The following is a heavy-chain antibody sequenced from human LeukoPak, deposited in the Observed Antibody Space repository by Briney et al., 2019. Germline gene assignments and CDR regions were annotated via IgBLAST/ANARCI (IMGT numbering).Heavy chain of an antibody. D-gene: IGHD2-15*01. J-gene: IGHJ4*02. CDR3: AKQLGYCSGGNCYFPY. Sequence: GGSLRLSCAASGFTFSSSAMSWVRQAPGKGLEWVSAISNNGGYTYYADSVQGRFTISRDNSKSTLCLQMNSLRAEDTAVYYCAKQLGYCSGGNCYFPYWGQGTLVTVSS. V-gene: IGHV3-23*01. CDR1: GFTFSSSA. CDR2: ISNNGGYT.